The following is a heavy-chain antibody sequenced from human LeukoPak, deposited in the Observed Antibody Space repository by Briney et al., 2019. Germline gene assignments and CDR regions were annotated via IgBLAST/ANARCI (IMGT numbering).Heavy chain of an antibody. D-gene: IGHD3-16*02. V-gene: IGHV4-39*07. CDR3: ARGPPVGVIKVYWFDP. J-gene: IGHJ5*02. Sequence: SETLSLTCTVSGGSISSSSYYWGWIRQPPGKGLEWIGEVNHNGSTNYNPSLKSRVTISVDTSKNQFSLKLSSVTAADTAVYYCARGPPVGVIKVYWFDPWGQGTLVTVSS. CDR2: VNHNGST. CDR1: GGSISSSSYY.